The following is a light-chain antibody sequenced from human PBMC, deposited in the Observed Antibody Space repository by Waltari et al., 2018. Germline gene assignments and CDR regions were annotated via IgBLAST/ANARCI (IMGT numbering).Light chain of an antibody. CDR2: GAS. CDR3: QQYHNWPRGM. Sequence: EIVMTQSPVTLPVSPGERVTPSCRARQSIGSHLAWYQQKPGQPPRLLIYGASTRASGIPARFSGSGSETDFTLTISSLQSEDSALYYCQQYHNWPRGMFGQGTKVEFK. J-gene: IGKJ1*01. V-gene: IGKV3-15*01. CDR1: QSIGSH.